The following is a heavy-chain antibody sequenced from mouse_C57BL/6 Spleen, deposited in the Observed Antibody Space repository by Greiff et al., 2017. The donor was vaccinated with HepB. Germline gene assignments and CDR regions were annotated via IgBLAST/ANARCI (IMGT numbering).Heavy chain of an antibody. V-gene: IGHV1-52*01. Sequence: QVQLKQPGAELVRPGSSVKLSCKASGYTFTSYWMHWVKQRPIQGLEWIGNIDPSDSETHYNQKFKDKATLTVDKSSSTAYMQLSSLTSEDSAVYYCATGGQLRHGAWFAYWGQGTLVTVSA. J-gene: IGHJ3*01. CDR3: ATGGQLRHGAWFAY. CDR1: GYTFTSYW. CDR2: IDPSDSET. D-gene: IGHD3-2*02.